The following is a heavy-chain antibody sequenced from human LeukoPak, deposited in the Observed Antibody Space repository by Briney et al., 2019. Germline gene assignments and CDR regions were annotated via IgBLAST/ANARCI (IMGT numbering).Heavy chain of an antibody. D-gene: IGHD2-8*02. CDR2: ISAYNGDT. CDR3: ARDTALIRTPGGPDY. J-gene: IGHJ4*02. Sequence: ASVKVSCKTSGYSFASYGISWVRQAPGQGLEWMGWISAYNGDTRYAQHLQGRVSLTTDLSTGTAFMELRSLTSDDTALYYCARDTALIRTPGGPDYWGQGTLVTVSS. V-gene: IGHV1-18*01. CDR1: GYSFASYG.